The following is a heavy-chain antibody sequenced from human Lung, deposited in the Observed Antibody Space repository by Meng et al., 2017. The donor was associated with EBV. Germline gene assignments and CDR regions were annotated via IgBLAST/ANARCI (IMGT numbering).Heavy chain of an antibody. CDR1: GGSFSGYY. D-gene: IGHD4-17*01. CDR3: ARGGDWQYYGVYFDY. V-gene: IGHV4-34*01. CDR2: INHSGST. J-gene: IGHJ4*02. Sequence: QVQLQQWGAGLLKPSGTLSLTCAGYGGSFSGYYWSWIRQPPGKGLEWIGEINHSGSTNYNPSLKSRVTISVDTSKNQFSLKLSSVTAADTAVYYCARGGDWQYYGVYFDYWGQGTLVTVSS.